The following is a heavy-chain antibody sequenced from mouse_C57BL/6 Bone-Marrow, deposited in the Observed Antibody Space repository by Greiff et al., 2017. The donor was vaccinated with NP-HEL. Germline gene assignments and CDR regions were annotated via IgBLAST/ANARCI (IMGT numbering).Heavy chain of an antibody. CDR2: ISSGSSTI. Sequence: DVKLQESGGGLVKPGGSLKLSCAASGFTFSDYGMHWVRQAPEKGLEWVAYISSGSSTIYYADTVKGLVTISRDNAKNTLFLQMTSLRSAVTAMYYCASLTMDYWGQGTSVTVSS. CDR1: GFTFSDYG. V-gene: IGHV5-17*01. J-gene: IGHJ4*01. CDR3: ASLTMDY.